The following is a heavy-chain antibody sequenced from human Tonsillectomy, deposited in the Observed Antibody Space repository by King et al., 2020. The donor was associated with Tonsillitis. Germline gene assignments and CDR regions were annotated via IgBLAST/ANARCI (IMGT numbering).Heavy chain of an antibody. Sequence: VQLQESGPGLVKPSETLSLTCTVSGGSISSYYWSWIRQPPGKGLEWIGYIFYSGSTNYNPSLKSRDTISVDTSKNQFSLKLSSVTAADTAVYYCARDSREMALDYWGQGTLVTVSS. CDR1: GGSISSYY. D-gene: IGHD5-24*01. CDR3: ARDSREMALDY. V-gene: IGHV4-59*01. CDR2: IFYSGST. J-gene: IGHJ4*02.